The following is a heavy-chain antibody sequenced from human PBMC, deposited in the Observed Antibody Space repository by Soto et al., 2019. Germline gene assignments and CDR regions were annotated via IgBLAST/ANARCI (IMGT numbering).Heavy chain of an antibody. CDR1: GFTFSSYW. V-gene: IGHV3-74*01. J-gene: IGHJ6*02. D-gene: IGHD2-2*01. CDR3: AREDVQLPPYGMDV. Sequence: EVQLVESGGGLVQPGGSLRLSCAASGFTFSSYWMHWVRQAPGKGLVWVSRINSDGSSTSYADSVKGRFTISRDNAKNTLYLQMTSLRAEDTAVYYCAREDVQLPPYGMDVWGQGTTVTVSS. CDR2: INSDGSST.